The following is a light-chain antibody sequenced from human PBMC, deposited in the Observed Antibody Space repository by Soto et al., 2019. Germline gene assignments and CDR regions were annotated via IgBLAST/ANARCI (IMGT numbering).Light chain of an antibody. J-gene: IGKJ1*01. Sequence: AIQMTQSPSSLSASIGDRVTITCRASQGIGNDLGWFQQKPGKAPKLLIYAASSLQTGVPSRFSGSGSGTEFTLTISSLQPEDFVTYYCLQDFNYPLTFGQGTKVEIK. CDR1: QGIGND. V-gene: IGKV1-6*01. CDR2: AAS. CDR3: LQDFNYPLT.